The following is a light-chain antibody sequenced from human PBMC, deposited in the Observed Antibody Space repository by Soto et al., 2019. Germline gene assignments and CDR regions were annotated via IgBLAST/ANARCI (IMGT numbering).Light chain of an antibody. CDR2: EVS. CDR1: SSDVGSHNL. CDR3: RSFGGRTAV. V-gene: IGLV2-23*02. Sequence: QSVLPQPASVSGSPGQSITISCTGTSSDVGSHNLVSWYQQHPGQAPTLMIYEVSKRPFGVSTRFSASKSGNTASLKISGLQSGHQYDYSRRSFGGRTAVVGGGTQLTVL. J-gene: IGLJ7*01.